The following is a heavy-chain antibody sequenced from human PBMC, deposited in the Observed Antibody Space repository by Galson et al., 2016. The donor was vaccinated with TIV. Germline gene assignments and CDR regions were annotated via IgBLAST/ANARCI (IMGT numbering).Heavy chain of an antibody. CDR1: GVTFSSVW. CDR3: AQIRDNTCPFAFDL. V-gene: IGHV3-15*01. J-gene: IGHJ3*01. D-gene: IGHD2-21*01. Sequence: SLRLSCAASGVTFSSVWMSWVRQAPGKGLEWVGRIYSNNDGGTTDYAAPVKGRFTISRDDSKNTLFLQINSLKTEDTAVYYCAQIRDNTCPFAFDLWGQGTMVTVSS. CDR2: IYSNNDGGTT.